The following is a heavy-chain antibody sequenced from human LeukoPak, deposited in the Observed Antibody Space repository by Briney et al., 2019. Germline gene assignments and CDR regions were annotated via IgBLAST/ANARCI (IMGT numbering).Heavy chain of an antibody. V-gene: IGHV3-21*01. CDR3: ARDSASGGSSDY. Sequence: KPGGSLRLSCAASGFTFSSYAMSWVRQAPGKGLEWVSSISSSSGYIYYGDSVKGRFTISRDNAKNSLYLQVNSLRAEDTAVYYCARDSASGGSSDYWGQGTLVTVSS. D-gene: IGHD2-15*01. J-gene: IGHJ4*02. CDR1: GFTFSSYA. CDR2: ISSSSGYI.